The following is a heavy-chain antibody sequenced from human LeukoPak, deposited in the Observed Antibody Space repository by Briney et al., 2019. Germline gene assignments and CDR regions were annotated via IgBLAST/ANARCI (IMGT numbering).Heavy chain of an antibody. V-gene: IGHV4-34*01. J-gene: IGHJ5*01. Sequence: SETLSLTCAVYGGSFSGYYWSWIRQPPGKGLEWIGEINHSGSTNYNPSLKSRVTISVDTSKNQFSLKLSSVTTADTAVYYCARVQLWFDYWGQGTLVTVSS. CDR2: INHSGST. CDR3: ARVQLWFDY. D-gene: IGHD5-18*01. CDR1: GGSFSGYY.